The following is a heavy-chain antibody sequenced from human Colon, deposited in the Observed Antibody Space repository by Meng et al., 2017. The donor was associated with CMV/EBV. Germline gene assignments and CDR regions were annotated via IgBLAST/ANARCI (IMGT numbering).Heavy chain of an antibody. D-gene: IGHD6-13*01. CDR1: GFTFTNYA. Sequence: CSASGFTFTNYAMTWVRQAPGKGLEWVSTVLGTGPTYYADYVKGRFTISRDDSRNTLFLQLNSLRDEDTAVFYCARGDSSTTWLVFDYWGLGTLVTVSS. J-gene: IGHJ4*02. V-gene: IGHV3-23*01. CDR3: ARGDSSTTWLVFDY. CDR2: VLGTGPT.